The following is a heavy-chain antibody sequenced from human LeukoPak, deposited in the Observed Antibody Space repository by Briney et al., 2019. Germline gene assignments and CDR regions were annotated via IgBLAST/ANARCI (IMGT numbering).Heavy chain of an antibody. J-gene: IGHJ5*02. CDR1: GYTFTSYG. CDR3: ATTVTHEGENNWFDP. CDR2: ISAYNGNT. D-gene: IGHD4-17*01. V-gene: IGHV1-18*01. Sequence: ASVTVSCKASGYTFTSYGISWVRQAPGQGLEWMGWISAYNGNTNYAQKLQGRVTMTTDTSTSTAYMELRSLRSDDTAVYYCATTVTHEGENNWFDPWGQGTLVTVSS.